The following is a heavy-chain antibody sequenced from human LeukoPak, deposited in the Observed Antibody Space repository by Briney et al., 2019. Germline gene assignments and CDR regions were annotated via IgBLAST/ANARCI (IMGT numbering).Heavy chain of an antibody. Sequence: PSQTLSLTCTVSGGSISSGGYYWSWIRQHPGKGLEWIGYIYYSGSTYYNPSLKSRVTISVDTSKNQFSLKLSSVTAADTAVYYRPGGQGLSQWLQLMYWGQGTLVTVSS. J-gene: IGHJ4*02. D-gene: IGHD5-24*01. CDR1: GGSISSGGYY. CDR2: IYYSGST. CDR3: PGGQGLSQWLQLMY. V-gene: IGHV4-31*03.